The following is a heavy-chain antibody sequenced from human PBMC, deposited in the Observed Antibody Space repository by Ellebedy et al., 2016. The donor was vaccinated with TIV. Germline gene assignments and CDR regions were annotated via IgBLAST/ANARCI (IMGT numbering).Heavy chain of an antibody. Sequence: SETLSLXFTVSGGSISSGGYYWSWIRQHPGKGLEWIGYIYYSGSTYYNPSLKSRVTISVDTSKNQFSLKLSSVTAADTAVYYCARLKGHYYGMDVWGQGTTVTVSS. V-gene: IGHV4-31*03. J-gene: IGHJ6*02. CDR2: IYYSGST. CDR3: ARLKGHYYGMDV. CDR1: GGSISSGGYY.